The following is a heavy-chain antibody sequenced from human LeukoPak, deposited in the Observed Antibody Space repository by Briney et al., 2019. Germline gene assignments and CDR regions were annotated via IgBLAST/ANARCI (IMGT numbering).Heavy chain of an antibody. V-gene: IGHV1-18*01. CDR1: GYTFSTYG. CDR2: ISANSVRS. Sequence: GASVTVSCKASGYTFSTYGLSWVRQAPGQGLQWMGWISANSVRSNYAQRLHVRVTMTSDTSTSTGYMDLRNLRSDDTAVYYCARGVYMDVWGTGTTVTVSS. CDR3: ARGVYMDV. J-gene: IGHJ6*03.